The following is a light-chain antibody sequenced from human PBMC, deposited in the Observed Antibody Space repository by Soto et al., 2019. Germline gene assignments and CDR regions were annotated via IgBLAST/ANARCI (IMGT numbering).Light chain of an antibody. CDR3: HQYGTAPLT. Sequence: EIVLTQSPGTLSLSPGDGATLSCRASQSVSSGYLAWYQQKPGQTPRLLIYDTSTRATGVPTRFSGSRSGAEFTLTINSLQSEDFSVYYCHQYGTAPLTFGPGTKVDIK. V-gene: IGKV3-20*01. J-gene: IGKJ3*01. CDR2: DTS. CDR1: QSVSSGY.